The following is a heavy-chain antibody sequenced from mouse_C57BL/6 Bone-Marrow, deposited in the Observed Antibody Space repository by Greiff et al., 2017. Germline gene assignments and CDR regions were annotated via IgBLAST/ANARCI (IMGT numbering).Heavy chain of an antibody. D-gene: IGHD2-2*01. CDR1: GYTFTSYW. V-gene: IGHV1-64*01. J-gene: IGHJ4*01. Sequence: QVQLQQPGAELVKPGASVKLSCKASGYTFTSYWMPWVKQRPGQGLEWIGMIHPSSGSTNYNEKFKSKATLTVDKASRTAYMQLSSLTSEDSAVYDGARWRGLRRDYYAMDDWGQGTSVTVSS. CDR2: IHPSSGST. CDR3: ARWRGLRRDYYAMDD.